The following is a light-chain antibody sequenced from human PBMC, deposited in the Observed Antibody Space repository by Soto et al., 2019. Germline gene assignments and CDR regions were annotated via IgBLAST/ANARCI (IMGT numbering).Light chain of an antibody. V-gene: IGLV4-69*01. Sequence: QSVLTQSPSASASLGASVKLTCTLSSGHSSYAIAWHQQQPEKGPRYLMKINSDGSHSKGDGIPDRFSGSSSGAERYLTISSLQSEDEADYYCQTWGAGTNWVFGGGTKVTVL. J-gene: IGLJ3*02. CDR3: QTWGAGTNWV. CDR1: SGHSSYA. CDR2: INSDGSH.